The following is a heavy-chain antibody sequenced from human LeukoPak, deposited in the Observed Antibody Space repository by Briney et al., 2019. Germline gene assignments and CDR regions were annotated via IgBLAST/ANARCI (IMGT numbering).Heavy chain of an antibody. Sequence: SETPSLTCTVSGGSISSYYWSWIRQPPGKGLEWIGYIYYSGSTNYNPSLKSRVTISVDTSKNQFSLKLSSVTAADTAVYYCARVGRLYGMDVWGQGTTVTVSS. V-gene: IGHV4-59*08. D-gene: IGHD6-25*01. J-gene: IGHJ6*02. CDR3: ARVGRLYGMDV. CDR2: IYYSGST. CDR1: GGSISSYY.